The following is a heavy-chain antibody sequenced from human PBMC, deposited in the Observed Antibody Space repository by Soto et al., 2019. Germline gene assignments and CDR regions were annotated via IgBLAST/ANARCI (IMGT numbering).Heavy chain of an antibody. CDR3: ARDWSTEVLPDY. V-gene: IGHV1-18*01. D-gene: IGHD4-4*01. Sequence: QVHLVQSGAEVGKPGASVKGSCKASGYTFTTYGVSWVRQAPGQGLEWMGWISTYNGNTQFAQKFQGRVTMTTDTSASTAYMELRSLTSDDTAVYYCARDWSTEVLPDYWGQGTLVTVSS. CDR1: GYTFTTYG. CDR2: ISTYNGNT. J-gene: IGHJ4*02.